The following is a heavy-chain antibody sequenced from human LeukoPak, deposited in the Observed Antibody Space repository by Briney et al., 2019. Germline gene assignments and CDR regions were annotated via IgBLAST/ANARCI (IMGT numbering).Heavy chain of an antibody. D-gene: IGHD2-15*01. CDR1: GGSFSGYY. J-gene: IGHJ4*02. CDR2: IYHSGST. Sequence: PSETLSLTCAVYGGSFSGYYWSWIRQPPGKGLEWIGEIYHSGSTNYNPSLKSRVTISVDTSKKQFSLKLTSMTAADTAVYFCARDNVVDATSGIDYWGQGTLVTVSS. CDR3: ARDNVVDATSGIDY. V-gene: IGHV4-34*01.